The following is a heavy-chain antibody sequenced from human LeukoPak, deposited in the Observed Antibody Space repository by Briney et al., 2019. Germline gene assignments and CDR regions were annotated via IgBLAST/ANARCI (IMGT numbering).Heavy chain of an antibody. Sequence: GRSLRLSCAASGFTFDDYAMHWVRQAPGKGLEWVSGISWNSGSIGYADSVKGRFTISRDNAKNSLYLQMNSLRAEDTAVYYCARDGYCSSSSCLGHDYWGQGTLVTVSS. V-gene: IGHV3-9*01. J-gene: IGHJ4*02. D-gene: IGHD2-2*01. CDR3: ARDGYCSSSSCLGHDY. CDR1: GFTFDDYA. CDR2: ISWNSGSI.